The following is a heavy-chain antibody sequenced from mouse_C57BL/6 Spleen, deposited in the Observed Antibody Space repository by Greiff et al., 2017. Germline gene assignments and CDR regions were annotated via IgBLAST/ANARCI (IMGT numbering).Heavy chain of an antibody. CDR1: GFSLTSYA. CDR3: ARKTDYYGSLYAMDY. Sequence: QGVESGPGLVAPSQSLSITCTVSGFSLTSYAISWVRQPPGKGLEWLGVIWTGGGTNYNSALKSRLSISKDNSKSQVFLKMNSLQTDDTARYYCARKTDYYGSLYAMDYWGQGTSVTVSS. D-gene: IGHD1-1*01. V-gene: IGHV2-9-1*01. J-gene: IGHJ4*01. CDR2: IWTGGGT.